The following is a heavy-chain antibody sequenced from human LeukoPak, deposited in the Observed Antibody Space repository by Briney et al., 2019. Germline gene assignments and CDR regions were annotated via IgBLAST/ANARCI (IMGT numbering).Heavy chain of an antibody. Sequence: ASVKVSCKASGYTFTSYAMNWVRQAPGQGLEWMGWVSAYTGQTHFAPKFQGRLTVTTDKSTTTGYMELRSLKFDDTAVYYCAREERYEGRWFDPWGQGTLVTVSS. CDR3: AREERYEGRWFDP. CDR2: VSAYTGQT. J-gene: IGHJ5*02. V-gene: IGHV1-18*01. D-gene: IGHD5-12*01. CDR1: GYTFTSYA.